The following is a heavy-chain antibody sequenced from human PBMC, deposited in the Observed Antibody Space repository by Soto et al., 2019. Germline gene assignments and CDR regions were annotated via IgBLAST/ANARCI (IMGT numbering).Heavy chain of an antibody. D-gene: IGHD3-22*01. CDR3: ARDRVESGYPEYFQH. J-gene: IGHJ1*01. CDR2: ISGSGGCT. V-gene: IGHV3-23*01. Sequence: GGSLRLSCAASGFTFSSYAMSWVRQAPGKGLEWVSAISGSGGCTYYADSVKGRFTISRDNSKNTLYLQMNSLRAEDTAVYYCARDRVESGYPEYFQHWGQGTLVTVSS. CDR1: GFTFSSYA.